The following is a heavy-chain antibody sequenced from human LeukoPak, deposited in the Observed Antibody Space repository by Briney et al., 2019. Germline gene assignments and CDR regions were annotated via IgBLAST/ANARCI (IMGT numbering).Heavy chain of an antibody. D-gene: IGHD4-17*01. V-gene: IGHV4-34*01. J-gene: IGHJ5*02. CDR1: GGSFSGYY. CDR3: ARSPVTTVDWFDP. CDR2: INHSGST. Sequence: SETLSLTCAVYGGSFSGYYWSWIRQPPGKGLEWIGEINHSGSTNYNPSLKSRVTISVDKSKNQFSLKLSSVTAADTAVYYCARSPVTTVDWFDPWGQGTLVTVSS.